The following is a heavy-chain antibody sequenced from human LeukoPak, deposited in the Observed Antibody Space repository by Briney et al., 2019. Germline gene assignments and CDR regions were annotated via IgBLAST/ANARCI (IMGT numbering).Heavy chain of an antibody. CDR3: AKGVLPSAVAYFDY. Sequence: PGGSLRLSCAASGFTFSSYAMNWVRQAPGKGLEWVSGISGSSSSTYYADSVKGRFTISRDNSKNTLYLQVNSLRAEDTAVYYCAKGVLPSAVAYFDYWGQGTLVTVSS. V-gene: IGHV3-23*01. J-gene: IGHJ4*02. D-gene: IGHD2-2*01. CDR1: GFTFSSYA. CDR2: ISGSSSST.